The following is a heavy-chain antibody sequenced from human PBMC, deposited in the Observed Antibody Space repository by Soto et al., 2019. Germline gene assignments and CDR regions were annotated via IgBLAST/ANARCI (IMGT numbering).Heavy chain of an antibody. J-gene: IGHJ4*02. CDR1: GFTFSNHV. Sequence: EEQLVESGGGLVQPGGSLRLSCAASGFTFSNHVMNWVRQAPGRGLEWVSSINRDFNTYYADSVKGRFTISRDNAKDSXXXXXXXXXXXXXAVYYCVNGDYYVGQGTLVTVSS. CDR2: INRDFNT. CDR3: VNGDYY. D-gene: IGHD4-17*01. V-gene: IGHV3-48*01.